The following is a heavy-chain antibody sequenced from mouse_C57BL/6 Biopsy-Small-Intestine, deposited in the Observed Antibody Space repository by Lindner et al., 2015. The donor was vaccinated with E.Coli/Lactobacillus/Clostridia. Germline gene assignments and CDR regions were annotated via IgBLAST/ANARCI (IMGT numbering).Heavy chain of an antibody. D-gene: IGHD3-3*01. J-gene: IGHJ3*01. CDR2: ISSGGSYT. CDR1: GFTFSNYG. CDR3: TRHGGQAARFPY. V-gene: IGHV5-6*01. Sequence: VQLQESGGDLVKPGGSLKLSCAASGFTFSNYGMSWVRQTPDKRLEWVATISSGGSYTYYPDSVKGRFTISRDNAKNTLDLQMSSLKSEDTAMYYCTRHGGQAARFPYWGQGDSGLCLC.